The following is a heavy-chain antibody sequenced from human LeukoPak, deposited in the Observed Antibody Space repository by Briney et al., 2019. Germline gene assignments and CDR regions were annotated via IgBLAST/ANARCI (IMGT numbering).Heavy chain of an antibody. CDR3: ARGCNPDYYYYYYMDV. Sequence: PGGSLRLSRAASGFTFSDYYMSWIRQAPGEGLEWVSYISSSGSTIYYADSVKGRFTISRDNAKNSLYLQMNSLRAEDTAVYYCARGCNPDYYYYYYMDVWGKGTTVTVSS. CDR1: GFTFSDYY. V-gene: IGHV3-11*04. D-gene: IGHD2/OR15-2a*01. CDR2: ISSSGSTI. J-gene: IGHJ6*03.